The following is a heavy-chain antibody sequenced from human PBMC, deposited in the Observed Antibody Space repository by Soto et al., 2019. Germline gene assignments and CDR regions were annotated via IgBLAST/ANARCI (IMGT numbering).Heavy chain of an antibody. D-gene: IGHD3-9*01. V-gene: IGHV3-30-3*01. J-gene: IGHJ5*02. Sequence: PGGSLRLSCAASGFTFSSYAMHWVRQAPGKGLEWVAVISYDGSNKYYADSVKGRFTISRDNSKNTLYLQMNSLRAEDTAVYYCARLGSRYFDWLENWFDPWGQGTLVTVSS. CDR1: GFTFSSYA. CDR3: ARLGSRYFDWLENWFDP. CDR2: ISYDGSNK.